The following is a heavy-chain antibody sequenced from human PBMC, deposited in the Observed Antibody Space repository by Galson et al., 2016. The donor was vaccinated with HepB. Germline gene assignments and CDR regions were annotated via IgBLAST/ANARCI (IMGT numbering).Heavy chain of an antibody. J-gene: IGHJ4*02. D-gene: IGHD3-9*01. CDR3: ARAKRFDWFSFAFDC. Sequence: TLSLTCTVSGGSVNSGGNYWNWIRHHPGRGLEWIGYIYNSGPTYYNPSLKSRLTLSIDTSKNHFSVNLSSVTAADTAVYYCARAKRFDWFSFAFDCWGRGALVTVSS. CDR2: IYNSGPT. CDR1: GGSVNSGGNY. V-gene: IGHV4-31*03.